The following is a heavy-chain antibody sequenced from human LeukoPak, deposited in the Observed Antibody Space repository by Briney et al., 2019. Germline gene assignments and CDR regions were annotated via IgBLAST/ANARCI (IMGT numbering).Heavy chain of an antibody. CDR3: ASRMVRGVRYFDY. D-gene: IGHD3-10*01. J-gene: IGHJ4*02. CDR1: GGSFSGYY. Sequence: SETLSLTCAVYGGSFSGYYWSWIRQPPGKGLEWIGEINHSGSTNYNPSLKSRVTISVDTSKNQFSLKLSSVTAADTAVYYCASRMVRGVRYFDYWDQGTLVTVSS. V-gene: IGHV4-34*01. CDR2: INHSGST.